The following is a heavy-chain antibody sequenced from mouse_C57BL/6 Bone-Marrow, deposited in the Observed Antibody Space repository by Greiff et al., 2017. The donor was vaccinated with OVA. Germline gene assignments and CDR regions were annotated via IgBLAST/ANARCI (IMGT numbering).Heavy chain of an antibody. CDR1: GFSLTSYA. CDR3: ARNPPGGTTVVARGGDWYFDV. CDR2: IWTGGGT. D-gene: IGHD1-1*01. V-gene: IGHV2-9-1*01. J-gene: IGHJ1*03. Sequence: QVQLKQSGPGLVAPSQSLSITCTVSGFSLTSYAISWVRQPPGKGLEWLGVIWTGGGTNYNSALKSSLSLSTDTSKSQVFLKMNRLQTDDTARYYCARNPPGGTTVVARGGDWYFDVWGTGTTVTVAS.